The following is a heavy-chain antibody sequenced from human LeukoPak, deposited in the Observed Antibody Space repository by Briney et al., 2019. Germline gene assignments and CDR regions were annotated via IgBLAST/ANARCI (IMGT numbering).Heavy chain of an antibody. CDR2: IKQDGSEK. J-gene: IGHJ4*02. V-gene: IGHV3-7*04. CDR3: ARGSHFFDY. Sequence: PGGSLRLSCAASGFTFSSYWMSWVRQAPGKGLEWVANIKQDGSEKYYVDSVKGRFTISRDNAKNSLDLQMNTLRDEDTAVYYCARGSHFFDYWGQGALATVSS. D-gene: IGHD2/OR15-2a*01. CDR1: GFTFSSYW.